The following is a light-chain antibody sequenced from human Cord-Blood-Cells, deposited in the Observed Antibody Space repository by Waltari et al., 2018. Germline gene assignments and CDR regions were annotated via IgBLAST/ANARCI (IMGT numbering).Light chain of an antibody. CDR3: QQSYSTPLT. CDR2: AAS. CDR1: QSMSSY. Sequence: DIQMPQSQSSLSASVGDRVTSTCRASQSMSSYLNCYQQKPGKAPKLLIYAASSLQSGVPSRFSGSGSGTDFTLTISSLQPEDFATYYCQQSYSTPLTFGGGTNVEIK. J-gene: IGKJ4*01. V-gene: IGKV1-39*01.